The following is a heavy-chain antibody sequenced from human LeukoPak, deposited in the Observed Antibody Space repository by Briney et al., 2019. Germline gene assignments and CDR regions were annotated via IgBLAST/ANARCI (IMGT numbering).Heavy chain of an antibody. CDR2: IYHSGST. J-gene: IGHJ5*02. D-gene: IGHD4-17*01. V-gene: IGHV4-38-2*01. CDR3: ARGEFYGETIRSWFDP. CDR1: GYSISSGYY. Sequence: PSETLSLTCALSGYSISSGYYWGWIRQPPGKGLEWIGSIYHSGSTYYNPSLKSRVTISVDTSKNQFSLKLSSVTAADTAVYYCARGEFYGETIRSWFDPWGQGTLVTVSS.